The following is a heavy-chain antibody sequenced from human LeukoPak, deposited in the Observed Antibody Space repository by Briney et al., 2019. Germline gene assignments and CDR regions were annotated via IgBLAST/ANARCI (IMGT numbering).Heavy chain of an antibody. CDR2: IYHSGST. CDR3: ASGREMATILDFDY. Sequence: SGTLSLTCAVSGDSISSSNWWSWVRQPPGKGLEWIGEIYHSGSTNYNPSLKSRVTISVDKSKNQFSLKLSSVTAADTAVYYCASGREMATILDFDYWGQGTLVTVSS. CDR1: GDSISSSNW. J-gene: IGHJ4*02. V-gene: IGHV4-4*02. D-gene: IGHD5-24*01.